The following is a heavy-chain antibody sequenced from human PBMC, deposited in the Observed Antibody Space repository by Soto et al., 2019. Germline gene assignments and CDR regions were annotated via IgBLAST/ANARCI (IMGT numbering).Heavy chain of an antibody. CDR3: ARAGSYENYYYYGMDV. V-gene: IGHV3-53*01. D-gene: IGHD2-15*01. J-gene: IGHJ6*02. CDR1: GFTVSSNY. CDR2: IYSGGST. Sequence: GSLRLSCAASGFTVSSNYMSWVRQAPGKGLEWVSVIYSGGSTYYADSVKGRFTISRDNSKNTLYLQMNSLRAEDTAVYYCARAGSYENYYYYGMDVWGQGTTVTVSS.